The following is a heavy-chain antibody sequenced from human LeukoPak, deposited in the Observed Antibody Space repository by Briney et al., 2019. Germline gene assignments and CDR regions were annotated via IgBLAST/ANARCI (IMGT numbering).Heavy chain of an antibody. CDR1: GFTFSSYS. D-gene: IGHD4-23*01. J-gene: IGHJ6*03. CDR3: AKGTDGYGGNWIYYYMDV. CDR2: ISSSSSYI. Sequence: KPGGSLRLSCAASGFTFSSYSMNWVRQAPGKGLEWVSSISSSSSYIYYADSVKGRFTISRDNAKNSLYLQMNSLRAEDTAVYYCAKGTDGYGGNWIYYYMDVWGKGTTVTVSS. V-gene: IGHV3-21*01.